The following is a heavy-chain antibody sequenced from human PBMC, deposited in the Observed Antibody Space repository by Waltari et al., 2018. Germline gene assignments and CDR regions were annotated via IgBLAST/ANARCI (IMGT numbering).Heavy chain of an antibody. J-gene: IGHJ4*02. CDR2: IRPDGGEN. CDR1: TLSFSSYW. CDR3: ATMGAGRAPDY. V-gene: IGHV3-7*03. Sequence: EVQLVESGGGLVQPGGSLRVSCAASTLSFSSYWMAWFRQAPGKVLGWVATIRPDGGENFYVDSVKGRFSISRDNAKNSFYLQMNSLRVEDTAIFYCATMGAGRAPDYWGQGTLVTVS. D-gene: IGHD3-16*01.